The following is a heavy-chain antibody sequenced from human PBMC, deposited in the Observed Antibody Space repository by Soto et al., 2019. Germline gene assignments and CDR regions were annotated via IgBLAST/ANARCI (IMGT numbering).Heavy chain of an antibody. J-gene: IGHJ6*02. V-gene: IGHV1-2*04. CDR2: IDPKSGGT. CDR1: GYSFTDYH. CDR3: ARGDSTDCSNGVCSFFYNHDMDV. Sequence: ASVKVSCKASGYSFTDYHIHWVRQAPGQGLEWLGRIDPKSGGTSTAQKFQGWVTMTTDTSISTASMELTRLTSDDTAIYYCARGDSTDCSNGVCSFFYNHDMDVWGQGTTVTVSS. D-gene: IGHD2-8*01.